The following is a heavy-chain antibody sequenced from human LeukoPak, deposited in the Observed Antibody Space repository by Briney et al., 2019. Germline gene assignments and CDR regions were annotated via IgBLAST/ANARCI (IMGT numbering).Heavy chain of an antibody. V-gene: IGHV3-20*04. Sequence: GSLRLSCAASGFTFENHGMSWVRQAPGKGLEWVSGINWNGNNIGYAESVKGRFTVSRDNAKKSLYLQMNSLRAEDTAVYYCAELGITMIGGVWGKGTTVTISP. CDR1: GFTFENHG. J-gene: IGHJ6*04. CDR3: AELGITMIGGV. D-gene: IGHD3-10*02. CDR2: INWNGNNI.